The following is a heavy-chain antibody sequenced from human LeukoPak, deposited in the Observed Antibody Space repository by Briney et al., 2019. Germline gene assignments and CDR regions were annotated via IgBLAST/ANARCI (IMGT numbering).Heavy chain of an antibody. V-gene: IGHV4-30-2*01. CDR1: GGSISSGGYY. D-gene: IGHD2-2*01. CDR2: IYHSGST. Sequence: SQTLSLTCTVSGGSISSGGYYWSWIRQPPGKGLEWIGYIYHSGSTYYNPSLKSRVTISVDRSKNQFSLKLSSVTAADTAVYYCARPRNLGYCSSTSCHGEYFQHWGQGTLVTVSS. CDR3: ARPRNLGYCSSTSCHGEYFQH. J-gene: IGHJ1*01.